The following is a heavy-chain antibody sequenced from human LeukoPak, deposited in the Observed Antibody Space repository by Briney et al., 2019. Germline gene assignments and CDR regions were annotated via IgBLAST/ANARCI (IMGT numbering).Heavy chain of an antibody. D-gene: IGHD3-10*01. CDR1: GYSFTAFY. V-gene: IGHV1-2*02. Sequence: GASVKVSCKASGYSFTAFYIHWVRQAPGQGLEWMGWIHPRSGETNYAYKFRGRVTMTRDTSISTAYMDLGSLGSDYTAVYYCARDGGYGTGSYYRGCFDYWGQGILVTVSS. CDR3: ARDGGYGTGSYYRGCFDY. J-gene: IGHJ4*02. CDR2: IHPRSGET.